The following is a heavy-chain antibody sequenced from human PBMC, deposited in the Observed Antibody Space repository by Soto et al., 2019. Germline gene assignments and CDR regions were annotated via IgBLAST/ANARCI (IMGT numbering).Heavy chain of an antibody. CDR3: ARGPPGFHSAFAF. CDR1: GDSVSSNGAA. Sequence: SQTLSLTCAISGDSVSSNGAAWNWIRQSPSRGLEWLGRTYYRSRWYSDYAPSVKSRITANPDTSQNQFSLQLNSVTPEDTAIYYCARGPPGFHSAFAFWGQGTLVTVSS. D-gene: IGHD3-16*01. J-gene: IGHJ1*01. CDR2: TYYRSRWYS. V-gene: IGHV6-1*01.